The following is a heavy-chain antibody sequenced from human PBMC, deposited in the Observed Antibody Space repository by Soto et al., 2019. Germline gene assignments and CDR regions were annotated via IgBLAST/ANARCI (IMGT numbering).Heavy chain of an antibody. CDR3: ARDRAPFIVVVPAAKGWFDP. J-gene: IGHJ5*02. CDR1: GYTFTSYG. Sequence: ASVKVSCKASGYTFTSYGISWVRQAPGQGLEWMGWISAYNGNTNYAQELQGRVTMTTDTSTSTAYMELRSLRSDDTAVYYCARDRAPFIVVVPAAKGWFDPWGQGTLVTVSS. V-gene: IGHV1-18*01. CDR2: ISAYNGNT. D-gene: IGHD2-2*01.